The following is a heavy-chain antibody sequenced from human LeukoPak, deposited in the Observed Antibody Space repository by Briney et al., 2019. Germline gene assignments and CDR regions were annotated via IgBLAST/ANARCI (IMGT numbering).Heavy chain of an antibody. D-gene: IGHD5-12*01. Sequence: PGGSLRLSCAASGFTFSSYWMSWVRQAPGKGLEWVANIKQDGSEKYYVDSVKGRFTISRDNAKNSLYLQMNSLRAEDTAVYYCARALRGYSGYDLFDYWGQGTLVTVSS. V-gene: IGHV3-7*01. CDR1: GFTFSSYW. CDR2: IKQDGSEK. CDR3: ARALRGYSGYDLFDY. J-gene: IGHJ4*02.